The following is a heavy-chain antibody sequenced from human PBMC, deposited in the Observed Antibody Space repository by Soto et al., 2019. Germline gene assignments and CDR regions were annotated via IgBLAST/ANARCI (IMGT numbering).Heavy chain of an antibody. J-gene: IGHJ6*02. Sequence: QVHLVQSGAELKEPGASVRVSCKASGYSFTRNGISWVRQAPGQGLEWMGWISAKNGDTNSAQKFQGRVIMTTDTSTSTAYMELRSLRSDDTAVYYCVRDRDSDTWPSRDVWGQGTTVTVSS. CDR2: ISAKNGDT. D-gene: IGHD1-26*01. CDR1: GYSFTRNG. CDR3: VRDRDSDTWPSRDV. V-gene: IGHV1-18*01.